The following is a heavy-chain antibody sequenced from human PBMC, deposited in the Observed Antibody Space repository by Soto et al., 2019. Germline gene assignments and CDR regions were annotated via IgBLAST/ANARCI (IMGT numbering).Heavy chain of an antibody. CDR3: ARDRGRADINDSFDI. CDR1: GGTFSNYG. V-gene: IGHV1-69*01. J-gene: IGHJ3*02. CDR2: TIPIFGTP. D-gene: IGHD3-10*01. Sequence: QVQLVQSGAEVKKPGSSVKVSCKAAGGTFSNYGVSWVRQPPGQGLEWMGGTIPIFGTPNNAQKFQGRVTFSADESTSTAYMELSSLRSEDTAVYYCARDRGRADINDSFDIWGQGTMVTVSS.